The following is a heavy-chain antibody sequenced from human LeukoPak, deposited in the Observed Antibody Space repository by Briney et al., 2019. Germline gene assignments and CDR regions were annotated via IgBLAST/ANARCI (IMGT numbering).Heavy chain of an antibody. D-gene: IGHD3-16*02. V-gene: IGHV3-30*04. Sequence: GRSLRLSCAASGFTFSSYAMHWVRQAPGKGLEWVAVISYDGSNKYYADSVKGRFTISRDNSKNTLYLQMNSLRAEDTAVYYCARDETTYYDYVWGSYRYPPDYWGQGTLVTVSS. CDR1: GFTFSSYA. J-gene: IGHJ4*02. CDR2: ISYDGSNK. CDR3: ARDETTYYDYVWGSYRYPPDY.